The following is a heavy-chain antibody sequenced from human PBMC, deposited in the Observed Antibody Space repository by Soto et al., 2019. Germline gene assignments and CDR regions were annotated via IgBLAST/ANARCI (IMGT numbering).Heavy chain of an antibody. CDR1: GCSISSGYYY. CDR3: ARHGGAAAQYPRAFDI. D-gene: IGHD6-13*01. CDR2: IYYSGNT. Sequence: QLQLQESGPGLVKPSETLSLTCTVSGCSISSGYYYWGWIRQPPGKGLEWIGNIYYSGNTCYNACLKSRVTISVDTSKNQFSLMLSSVTAADTAVYYCARHGGAAAQYPRAFDIWGQGTMVTVSS. J-gene: IGHJ3*02. V-gene: IGHV4-39*01.